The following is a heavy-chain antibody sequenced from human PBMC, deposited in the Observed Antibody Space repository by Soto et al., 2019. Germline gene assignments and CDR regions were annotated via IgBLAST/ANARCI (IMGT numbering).Heavy chain of an antibody. CDR1: GFTFSIYA. CDR2: ITNNGDTT. CDR3: ALSAGYGGAFDV. Sequence: EKQLVESGGALAQPGGPLRLSCVGSGFTFSIYALTWVRQAPGKGLEWVSLITNNGDTTFFGDSVKGRFSISRDNSKNTLYLQLETLRAEDTAVYYCALSAGYGGAFDVWGQGTMVAVSS. J-gene: IGHJ3*01. D-gene: IGHD5-12*01. V-gene: IGHV3-23*04.